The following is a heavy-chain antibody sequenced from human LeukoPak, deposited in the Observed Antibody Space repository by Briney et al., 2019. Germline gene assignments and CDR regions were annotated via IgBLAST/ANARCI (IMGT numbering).Heavy chain of an antibody. CDR1: GFTFSSHG. CDR2: IWYDGSNK. Sequence: GGSLRLSCAASGFTFSSHGMHWVRQAPGTGLEWVALIWYDGSNKYYGDSVKGRFTISRDNAKNTLYLQMNSLRAEDTAVYYCARDSRIAVAGTRYYYYYMDVWGKGTTVTVSS. D-gene: IGHD6-19*01. J-gene: IGHJ6*03. V-gene: IGHV3-33*01. CDR3: ARDSRIAVAGTRYYYYYMDV.